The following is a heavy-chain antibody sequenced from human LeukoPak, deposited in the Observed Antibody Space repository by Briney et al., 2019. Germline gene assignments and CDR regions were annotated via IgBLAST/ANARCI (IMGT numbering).Heavy chain of an antibody. V-gene: IGHV4-34*01. CDR1: GGSSTNYF. CDR2: INRSAST. Sequence: PSETLSLTCVLYGGSSTNYFWSWIRQPPGKGLEWIGEINRSASTNYNPSLKSRVTISIDTSKNQFSLKLSSVTAADTAVYYCARALYDGSGYYSHFDYWGQGTLVTVSS. D-gene: IGHD3-22*01. J-gene: IGHJ4*02. CDR3: ARALYDGSGYYSHFDY.